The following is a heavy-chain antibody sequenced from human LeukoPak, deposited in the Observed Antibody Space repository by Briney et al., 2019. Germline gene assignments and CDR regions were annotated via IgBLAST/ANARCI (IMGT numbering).Heavy chain of an antibody. CDR1: GGSISSYY. CDR3: ARDPSGLNYFDP. V-gene: IGHV4-59*01. J-gene: IGHJ5*02. D-gene: IGHD1-7*01. CDR2: IHYSGSI. Sequence: PSEGLSLTCTVPGGSISSYYWSWIRQPPGKGLEWIGYIHYSGSINYNPSLKSRVTMSVDTSKNQFSLRLTSVTAADTAVYYCARDPSGLNYFDPWGQGTLVTVSS.